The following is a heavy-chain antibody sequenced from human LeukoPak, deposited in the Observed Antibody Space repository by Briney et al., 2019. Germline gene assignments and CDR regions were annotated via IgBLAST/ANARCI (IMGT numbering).Heavy chain of an antibody. V-gene: IGHV3-43*02. J-gene: IGHJ4*02. CDR1: GFTFDDYA. Sequence: GGSLRLSCAASGFTFDDYAMHWVRQAPGKGLEWFSLISGDGGSTYYADSVKGRFTISRDNSKNSLYLQMNSLRTEDTALYYCAKVASGYCSSTSCSTRDYFDYWGQGTLVTVSP. CDR3: AKVASGYCSSTSCSTRDYFDY. D-gene: IGHD2-2*02. CDR2: ISGDGGST.